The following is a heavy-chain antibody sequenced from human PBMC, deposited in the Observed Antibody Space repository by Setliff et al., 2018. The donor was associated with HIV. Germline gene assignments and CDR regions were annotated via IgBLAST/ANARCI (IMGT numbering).Heavy chain of an antibody. V-gene: IGHV4-34*01. CDR2: SNHSGNT. D-gene: IGHD2-15*01. CDR3: HLEVPLMMGTTPPL. Sequence: PSETLSLTCDVSVGSFNAYYWSWIRQPPGKGLEWIWESNHSGNTTYNTSLKSRVTISVDTTKNQFSLKLNTVTAADTAGYYCHLEVPLMMGTTPPLWGQGTLVTVSS. CDR1: VGSFNAYY. J-gene: IGHJ4*02.